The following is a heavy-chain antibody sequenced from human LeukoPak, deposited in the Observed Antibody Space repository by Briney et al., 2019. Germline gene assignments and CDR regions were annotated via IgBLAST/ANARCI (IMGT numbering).Heavy chain of an antibody. CDR1: GGSISSGSYY. CDR2: IYTSGST. Sequence: PSQTISLTCTVSGGSISSGSYYWSWIRQPAGKGLEWIGRIYTSGSTNYNPSLKSRVTISVDTSKNQFSLKLSSVTAADTAVYYCAREPVSGIAAPWGQGTLVTVSS. V-gene: IGHV4-61*02. D-gene: IGHD6-13*01. CDR3: AREPVSGIAAP. J-gene: IGHJ5*02.